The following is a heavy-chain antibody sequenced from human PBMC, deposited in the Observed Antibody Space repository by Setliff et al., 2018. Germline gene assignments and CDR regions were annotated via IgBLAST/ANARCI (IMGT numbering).Heavy chain of an antibody. CDR3: ARAGGGHIVVATFDFDI. Sequence: PGGSLRLSCAASGFTFSGYYMTWIRQAPGKGLEWVSYISGSSGGIYYADSVKGRFTISRDNAKNSLYLQMNSLRAEDTAVYYCARAGGGHIVVATFDFDIWGQGTMVTVSS. D-gene: IGHD2-21*01. CDR2: ISGSSGGI. CDR1: GFTFSGYY. J-gene: IGHJ3*02. V-gene: IGHV3-11*04.